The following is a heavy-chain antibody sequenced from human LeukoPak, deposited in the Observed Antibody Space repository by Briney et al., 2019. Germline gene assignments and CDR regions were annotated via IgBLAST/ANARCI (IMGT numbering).Heavy chain of an antibody. V-gene: IGHV1-2*02. J-gene: IGHJ6*03. D-gene: IGHD6-13*01. Sequence: ASVKVSCKASGYTFTDYYLHWARQAPGQGLEWMGWIKPNSGGTNYAQKFQGRVTMTRDTSISTAYMELSRLRSDDTAVYYCAKGGSSWWAAYYYYYYMDVWGKGTTVTISS. CDR3: AKGGSSWWAAYYYYYYMDV. CDR1: GYTFTDYY. CDR2: IKPNSGGT.